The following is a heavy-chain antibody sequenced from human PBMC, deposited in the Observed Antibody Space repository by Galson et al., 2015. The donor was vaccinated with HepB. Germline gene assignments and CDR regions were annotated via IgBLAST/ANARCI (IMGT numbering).Heavy chain of an antibody. CDR2: ISAYNGNT. J-gene: IGHJ2*01. CDR1: GYTFTSYG. Sequence: SVKVSCKASGYTFTSYGISWVRQAPGQGLEWMGWISAYNGNTNYAQKLQGRVTMTTDTSTSTAYMELRSLRSDDTAVYYCARVGSLYDSSGYYPYWYFDLWGRGTLVTVSS. V-gene: IGHV1-18*04. CDR3: ARVGSLYDSSGYYPYWYFDL. D-gene: IGHD3-22*01.